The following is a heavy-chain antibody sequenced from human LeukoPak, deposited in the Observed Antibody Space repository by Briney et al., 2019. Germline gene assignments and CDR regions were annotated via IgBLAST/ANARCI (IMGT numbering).Heavy chain of an antibody. V-gene: IGHV3-21*01. CDR1: GFTFSRYS. D-gene: IGHD3-3*01. CDR3: ARVPDDFWSGYFVDY. J-gene: IGHJ4*02. CDR2: ISSSSSYI. Sequence: GGSLRLSCVASGFTFSRYSMNWVRQAPGKGLEWVSSISSSSSYIYYADSVKGRFTISRDNAKNSLYLQMNNLRAEDTAVYYCARVPDDFWSGYFVDYWGQGTLVTVSS.